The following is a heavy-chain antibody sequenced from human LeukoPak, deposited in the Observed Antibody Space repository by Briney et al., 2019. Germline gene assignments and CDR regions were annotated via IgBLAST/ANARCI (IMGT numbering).Heavy chain of an antibody. Sequence: GGSLRLSCAASGFTFSSSSISWVRQAPGKGLEWIGRIKTKTSGGTTDYIAPVKGRFTISRDDSKNMLYLQMSSLKTEDTAVYYCTTISAIFGVVIPDYWGQGTLVTVSS. CDR1: GFTFSSSS. V-gene: IGHV3-15*01. CDR2: IKTKTSGGTT. D-gene: IGHD3-3*01. CDR3: TTISAIFGVVIPDY. J-gene: IGHJ4*02.